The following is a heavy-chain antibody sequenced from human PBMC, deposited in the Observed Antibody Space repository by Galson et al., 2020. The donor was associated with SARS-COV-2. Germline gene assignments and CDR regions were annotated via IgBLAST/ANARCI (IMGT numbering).Heavy chain of an antibody. J-gene: IGHJ4*02. Sequence: SETLSLTCTVSGGSISGSNHYWGWIRQPPGKGLEWIGSIFYGGITSYSPSLKSRVTISIDTSENQFSLRLISVTAADTAVYYCARFKSKSTSTAIYWGQGTLVTLSS. CDR3: ARFKSKSTSTAIY. V-gene: IGHV4-39*01. CDR2: IFYGGIT. CDR1: GGSISGSNHY. D-gene: IGHD4-17*01.